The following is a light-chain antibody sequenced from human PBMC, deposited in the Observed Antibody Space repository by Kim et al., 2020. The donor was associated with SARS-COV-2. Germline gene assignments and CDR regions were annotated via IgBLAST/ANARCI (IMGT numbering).Light chain of an antibody. CDR2: QDS. Sequence: VSPEQTASITCSGDKLGDKYACWYQQKPGQSPVLVIYQDSKRPSGIPERFSGSNSGNTATLTISGTQAMDEADYYCQAWDSSSVVFGGGTQLTVL. CDR3: QAWDSSSVV. J-gene: IGLJ2*01. V-gene: IGLV3-1*01. CDR1: KLGDKY.